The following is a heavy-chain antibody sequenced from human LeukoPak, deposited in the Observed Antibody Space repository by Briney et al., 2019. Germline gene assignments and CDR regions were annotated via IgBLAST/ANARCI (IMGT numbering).Heavy chain of an antibody. CDR1: GFTFSSYA. D-gene: IGHD6-19*01. CDR2: ISYDGSNK. J-gene: IGHJ4*02. V-gene: IGHV3-30-3*01. CDR3: AKVDSSAWKALPYDY. Sequence: GGSLRLSCAASGFTFSSYAMHWVRQAPGKGLEWVAVISYDGSNKYYADSVKGRFTISRDNSKNTLYLQMNTLRAEDTAVYYCAKVDSSAWKALPYDYWGQGTLVTVSS.